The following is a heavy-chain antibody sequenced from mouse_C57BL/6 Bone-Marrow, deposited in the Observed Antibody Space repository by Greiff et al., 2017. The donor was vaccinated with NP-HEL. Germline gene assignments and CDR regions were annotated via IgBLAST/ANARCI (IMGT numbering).Heavy chain of an antibody. CDR1: GYTFTSYW. V-gene: IGHV1-55*01. J-gene: IGHJ4*01. D-gene: IGHD1-1*01. Sequence: QVQLQQPGAELVKPGASVKMSCKASGYTFTSYWITWVKQRPGQGLEWIGDIYPGSGSTNYNEKFKSKATLTVDTSSSTAYMQLSSLTSEDSAVYYCARRDITTVGDYYAMDYWGQGTSVTVSS. CDR3: ARRDITTVGDYYAMDY. CDR2: IYPGSGST.